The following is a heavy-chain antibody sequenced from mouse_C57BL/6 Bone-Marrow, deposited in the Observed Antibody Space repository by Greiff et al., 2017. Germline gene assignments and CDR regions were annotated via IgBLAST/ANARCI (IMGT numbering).Heavy chain of an antibody. V-gene: IGHV1-5*01. J-gene: IGHJ4*01. CDR1: GYTFTSYW. CDR3: TRKTTAGTGPYAMDY. Sequence: VQLQQSGTVLARPGASVKMSCKTSGYTFTSYWMHWVKQRPGQGLEWIGAIYPGNSDTSYNQKFKGKAKLTAVTSASTAYMELSSLTNEDSAVYYCTRKTTAGTGPYAMDYWGQGTSVTVSS. D-gene: IGHD4-1*01. CDR2: IYPGNSDT.